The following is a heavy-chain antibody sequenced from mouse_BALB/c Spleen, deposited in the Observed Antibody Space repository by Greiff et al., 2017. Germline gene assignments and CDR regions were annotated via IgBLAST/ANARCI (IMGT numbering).Heavy chain of an antibody. Sequence: QVQLQQSAAELARPGASVKMSCKASGYTFTSYTMHWVKQRPGQGLEWIGYINPSSGYTEYNQKFKDKTTLTADKSSSTAYMQLSSLTSEDSAVYYCARGEITTDFDYWGQGTTLTVSS. J-gene: IGHJ2*01. CDR2: INPSSGYT. V-gene: IGHV1-4*02. D-gene: IGHD2-4*01. CDR3: ARGEITTDFDY. CDR1: GYTFTSYT.